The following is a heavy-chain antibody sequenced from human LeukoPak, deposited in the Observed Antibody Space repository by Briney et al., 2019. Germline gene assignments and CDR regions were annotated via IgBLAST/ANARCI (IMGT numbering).Heavy chain of an antibody. CDR3: ARHERSAGDENWFDP. D-gene: IGHD2-15*01. V-gene: IGHV4-34*01. J-gene: IGHJ5*02. CDR1: GGSFSGYY. CDR2: IYYSGST. Sequence: PSETLSLTCAVYGGSFSGYYWSWIRQPPGKGLEWIGSIYYSGSTYYNPSLKSRVTISVDTSKNQFSLKLSSVTAADTAVYYCARHERSAGDENWFDPWGQGTLVTVSS.